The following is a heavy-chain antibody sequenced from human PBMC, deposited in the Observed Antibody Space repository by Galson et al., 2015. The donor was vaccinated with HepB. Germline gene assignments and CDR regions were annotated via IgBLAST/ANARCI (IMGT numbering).Heavy chain of an antibody. D-gene: IGHD5-12*01. V-gene: IGHV3-73*01. CDR1: GSTLSGSA. CDR2: IRSIANNHAT. CDR3: PRRHYGFDDDFYYMDV. J-gene: IGHJ6*03. Sequence: SLRLSCAASGSTLSGSALYGVRQAPGKGLEWVGRIRSIANNHATTYAASVEGRFTISRDDSKNTVYLQMSNQKTEDTAGYYCPRRHYGFDDDFYYMDVWGVGTTVTVSS.